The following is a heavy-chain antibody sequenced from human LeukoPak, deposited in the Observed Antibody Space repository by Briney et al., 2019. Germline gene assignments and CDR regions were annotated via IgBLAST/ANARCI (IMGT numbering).Heavy chain of an antibody. J-gene: IGHJ4*02. CDR2: ISSGGDTK. CDR1: GFTFSSYA. CDR3: ARGLESAVSFDY. V-gene: IGHV3-48*04. Sequence: PGGSLRLSCAASGFTFSSYAMSWVRQAPGKGLEWLSYISSGGDTKFYADSVKGRFTISRDNAKKSLFLEVNSLRAEDTAVYYCARGLESAVSFDYWGQGTLATVSS.